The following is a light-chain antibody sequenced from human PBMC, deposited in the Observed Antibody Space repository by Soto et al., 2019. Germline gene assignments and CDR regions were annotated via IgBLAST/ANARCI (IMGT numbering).Light chain of an antibody. CDR3: QQYDNLPPYT. Sequence: DIQMTQSPSSLSASVGDRVTITCQASQDISNYLNWYQQKPGKAPKLLIYDASTLETGVPSRFXXXXXXXXXXXXNSSXXXXXIATYYCQQYDNLPPYT. V-gene: IGKV1-33*01. J-gene: IGKJ2*01. CDR2: DAS. CDR1: QDISNY.